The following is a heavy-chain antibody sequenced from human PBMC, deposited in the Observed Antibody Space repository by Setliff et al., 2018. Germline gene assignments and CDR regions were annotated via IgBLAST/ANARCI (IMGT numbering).Heavy chain of an antibody. Sequence: SETLSLTCAVSAGSISSSNWWGWVRQAPGQGLEWIGEISHSGRANYNPSLKSRLTMSVDTSISTAYMEVSSLRSDDTAVHYCARVRQGYYDSSGAYYYYGMDVWGQGTTVTVSS. J-gene: IGHJ6*02. CDR3: ARVRQGYYDSSGAYYYYGMDV. D-gene: IGHD3-22*01. CDR1: AGSISSSNW. CDR2: ISHSGRA. V-gene: IGHV4-4*02.